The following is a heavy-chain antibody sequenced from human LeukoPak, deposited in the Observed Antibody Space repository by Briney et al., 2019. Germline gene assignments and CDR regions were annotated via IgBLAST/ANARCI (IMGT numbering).Heavy chain of an antibody. D-gene: IGHD3-22*01. CDR2: ISANGVNT. Sequence: GGSLRLSCAASGFTFSSYAMNWVRQAPGKGLEWVSGISANGVNTYYTDPVKGRFTISRDNSKNTLFLQMNSLRAEDTAVYYCGKDLYYYDSSAFDYWGQGTLVTVSS. J-gene: IGHJ4*02. V-gene: IGHV3-23*01. CDR1: GFTFSSYA. CDR3: GKDLYYYDSSAFDY.